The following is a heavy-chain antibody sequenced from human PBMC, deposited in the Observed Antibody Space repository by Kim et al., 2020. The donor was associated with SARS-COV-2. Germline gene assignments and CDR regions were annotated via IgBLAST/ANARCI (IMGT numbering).Heavy chain of an antibody. CDR3: AKEGELLRRHLQYYFDY. D-gene: IGHD1-7*01. J-gene: IGHJ4*02. Sequence: VKGRFTISRDNSKNTLYLQMNSLRAEDTAVYYCAKEGELLRRHLQYYFDYWGQGTLVTVSS. V-gene: IGHV3-23*01.